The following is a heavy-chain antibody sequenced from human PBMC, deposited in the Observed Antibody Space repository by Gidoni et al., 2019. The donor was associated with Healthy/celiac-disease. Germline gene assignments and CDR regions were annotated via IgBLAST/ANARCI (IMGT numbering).Heavy chain of an antibody. CDR2: ISAYNGNT. Sequence: QVQLVQSGAEVKKPGASVKVSCTASGYTFTSYGISWVRQAPGQGLEWMGWISAYNGNTNYAQKLQGRVTMTTDTSTSTAYMELRSLRSDDTAVYYCARLLSPPTVVTPREFDYWGQGTLVTVSS. CDR1: GYTFTSYG. V-gene: IGHV1-18*01. D-gene: IGHD2-15*01. J-gene: IGHJ4*02. CDR3: ARLLSPPTVVTPREFDY.